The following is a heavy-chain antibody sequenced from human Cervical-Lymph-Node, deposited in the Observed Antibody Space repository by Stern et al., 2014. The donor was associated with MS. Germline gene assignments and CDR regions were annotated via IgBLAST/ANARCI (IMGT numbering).Heavy chain of an antibody. J-gene: IGHJ4*02. CDR2: IRTKTDGGTA. CDR3: STSILDV. CDR1: GFTFNDTW. V-gene: IGHV3-15*01. D-gene: IGHD2-8*01. Sequence: EVQLVQSGGGLVKPGGSLTLSCAASGFTFNDTWMTWVRQAPGKGLEWLGRIRTKTDGGTADYAAPVKGRFTISRDDSRRTLYLQMSSLRPEDTAVYYCSTSILDVWGQGTLVTVSS.